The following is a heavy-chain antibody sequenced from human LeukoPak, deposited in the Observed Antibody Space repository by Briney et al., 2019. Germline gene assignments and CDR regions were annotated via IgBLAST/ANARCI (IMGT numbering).Heavy chain of an antibody. Sequence: GGSLRLSCAASGXTFSSYAMHWVRQAPGKGLEWVAVISYDGSNKYYADSVKGRFTISRDNSKNTLYLQMNSLRAEDTAVYYCAKSGRFGELFIDFDYWGQGALVTVSS. V-gene: IGHV3-30*18. D-gene: IGHD3-10*01. J-gene: IGHJ4*02. CDR2: ISYDGSNK. CDR3: AKSGRFGELFIDFDY. CDR1: GXTFSSYA.